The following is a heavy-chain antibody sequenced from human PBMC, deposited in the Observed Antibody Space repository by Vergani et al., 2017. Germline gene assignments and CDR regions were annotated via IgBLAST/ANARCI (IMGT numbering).Heavy chain of an antibody. CDR3: ARDPDIVVVPAAPYYYYYYGMDV. J-gene: IGHJ6*02. D-gene: IGHD2-2*01. Sequence: QVQLVQSGAEVKKPGSSVKVSCKASGGTFSSYAISWVRQAPGQGLEWMGWISAYNGNTNYAQKLQGRVTMTTDTSTRTAYMELRSLRSDDTAVYYCARDPDIVVVPAAPYYYYYYGMDVWGQGTTVTVSS. CDR2: ISAYNGNT. V-gene: IGHV1-18*01. CDR1: GGTFSSYA.